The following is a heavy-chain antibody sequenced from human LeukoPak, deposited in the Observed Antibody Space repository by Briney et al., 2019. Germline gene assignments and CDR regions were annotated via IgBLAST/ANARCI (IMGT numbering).Heavy chain of an antibody. CDR1: GFTFSSYE. J-gene: IGHJ6*02. Sequence: TGGSLRLSCAASGFTFSSYEMNWVRQAPGKGLEWVSYISSSGCTIYYADSVKGRFTISRDNAKNSLYLQMNSLGAEDTAVYYCARVIYGSGYYYYYGMDVWGQGTTVTVSS. CDR2: ISSSGCTI. D-gene: IGHD3-10*01. CDR3: ARVIYGSGYYYYYGMDV. V-gene: IGHV3-48*03.